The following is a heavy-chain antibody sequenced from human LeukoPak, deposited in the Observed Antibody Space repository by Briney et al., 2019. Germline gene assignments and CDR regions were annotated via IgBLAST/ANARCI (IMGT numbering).Heavy chain of an antibody. J-gene: IGHJ3*02. CDR2: ISGSGGST. D-gene: IGHD3-22*01. CDR1: GFTFSSYA. CDR3: ASDLYYYDSSENAFDI. V-gene: IGHV3-23*01. Sequence: GGSLRLSCAASGFTFSSYAMSWVRQAPGKGLEWVSAISGSGGSTYYADSAKGRFTISRDNSKNTLYLQMNSLRAEDTAVYYCASDLYYYDSSENAFDIWGQGTMVTVSS.